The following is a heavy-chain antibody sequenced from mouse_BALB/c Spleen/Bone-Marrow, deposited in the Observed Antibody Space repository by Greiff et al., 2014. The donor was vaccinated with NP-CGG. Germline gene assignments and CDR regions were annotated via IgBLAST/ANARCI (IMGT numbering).Heavy chain of an antibody. CDR3: THDYDYYAMNY. CDR1: GYTFTSYW. J-gene: IGHJ4*01. Sequence: VQLQQSGTVLARPGASAKMSCKASGYTFTSYWMHWVKQRPGQGLEWIGAIYPGNSDTSYNQKFKGKAKLTAVTSTSTAYMELSSLTNEDSAVYYCTHDYDYYAMNYWGQGTSVTVSS. CDR2: IYPGNSDT. D-gene: IGHD2-4*01. V-gene: IGHV1-5*01.